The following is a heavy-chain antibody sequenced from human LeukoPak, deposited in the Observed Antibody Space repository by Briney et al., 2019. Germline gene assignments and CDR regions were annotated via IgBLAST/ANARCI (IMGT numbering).Heavy chain of an antibody. CDR1: GFTFSSNY. J-gene: IGHJ4*02. D-gene: IGHD3-10*01. CDR3: ARHNVLLWFGEVNY. V-gene: IGHV3-66*04. CDR2: IYSGGST. Sequence: GGSLRLSCAASGFTFSSNYMSWVRQAPGKGLEWVSVIYSGGSTYYADSVKGRFTISRDNSKNTLYLQMNSLRAEDTAVYYCARHNVLLWFGEVNYWGQGTLVTVSS.